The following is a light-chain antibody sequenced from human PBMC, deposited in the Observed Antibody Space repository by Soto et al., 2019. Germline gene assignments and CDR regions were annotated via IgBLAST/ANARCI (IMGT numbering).Light chain of an antibody. CDR3: SSYVTSGTLV. Sequence: QSALTQAASVSGSPGQSISISCSGTSSDIGGSDYVSWYQKHPGKAPKVIIYEVSDRPSGVSDRFSGSKSGNTASLTISGLQAEDEADYYWSSYVTSGTLVFGGGPKLTVL. CDR1: SSDIGGSDY. J-gene: IGLJ3*02. V-gene: IGLV2-14*01. CDR2: EVS.